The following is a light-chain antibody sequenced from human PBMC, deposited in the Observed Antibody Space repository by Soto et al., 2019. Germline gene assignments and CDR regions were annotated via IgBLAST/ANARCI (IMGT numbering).Light chain of an antibody. Sequence: EIVLTQSPGTLSLSPGESGNLSCRAGQTLSSISLAWYQQKPGQAPRLLIYGASNRASGIPDRFSGGGSGTDFTLTISRLEPEDFAVYYCHQYGSSPLTFGGGTKVEI. J-gene: IGKJ4*01. CDR3: HQYGSSPLT. V-gene: IGKV3-20*01. CDR1: QTLSSIS. CDR2: GAS.